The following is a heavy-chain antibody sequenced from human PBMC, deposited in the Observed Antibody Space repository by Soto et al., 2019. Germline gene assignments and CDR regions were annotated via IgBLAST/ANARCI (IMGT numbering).Heavy chain of an antibody. CDR2: ISAYNGNT. CDR1: GYTFTSYG. CDR3: ARRANSYSSSSRPLDY. V-gene: IGHV1-18*01. J-gene: IGHJ4*02. D-gene: IGHD6-6*01. Sequence: QVQLVQSGAEVKKPGASVKVSCKASGYTFTSYGISWVRQAPGKRLEWMGWISAYNGNTNYAQKLQGRVTMTTDTSTSTAYMELRSLRSDDTAVYYCARRANSYSSSSRPLDYWGQGTLVTVSS.